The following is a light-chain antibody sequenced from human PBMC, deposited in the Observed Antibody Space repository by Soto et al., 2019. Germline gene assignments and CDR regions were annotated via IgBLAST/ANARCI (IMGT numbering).Light chain of an antibody. CDR3: CSYAPSRTLL. CDR1: SSDVGTYNL. Sequence: QSVLTQPASVSGSPGESITISCTGTSSDVGTYNLVTWYQQHPGRVPKLTLYEGNKRPSGVSSRFSASKSGNTASLTISGLQAEDEADYFCCSYAPSRTLLFGGGTKVTVL. J-gene: IGLJ2*01. CDR2: EGN. V-gene: IGLV2-23*01.